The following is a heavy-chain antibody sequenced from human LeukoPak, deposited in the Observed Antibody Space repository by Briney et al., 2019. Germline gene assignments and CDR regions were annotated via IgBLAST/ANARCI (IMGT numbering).Heavy chain of an antibody. CDR2: IYNSGST. CDR1: GGSISSYY. Sequence: PSETLSLTCTVSGGSISSYYWSWIRQPPGKGLEWIGYIYNSGSTNYNPSLKSRVTISVDTSKNQFSLKLSSVTAANTAVYYCARESYSSGWGSYYFDYWGQGALVTVSS. D-gene: IGHD6-19*01. CDR3: ARESYSSGWGSYYFDY. J-gene: IGHJ4*02. V-gene: IGHV4-4*09.